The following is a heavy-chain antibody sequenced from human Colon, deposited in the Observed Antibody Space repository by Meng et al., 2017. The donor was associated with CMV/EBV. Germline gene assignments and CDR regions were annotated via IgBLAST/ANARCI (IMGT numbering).Heavy chain of an antibody. CDR1: GFTYGNYW. CDR2: INQDGSDT. V-gene: IGHV3-7*01. J-gene: IGHJ4*02. Sequence: GGSLRLSCAVSGFTYGNYWMTWVRQAPEKGLEWVAIINQDGSDTYYADSVKGRFTISRDNAKNSLYLQMNSLRGEDTAVYCCARHECSKSNCYDYWGQGSLVTVSS. D-gene: IGHD2-2*01. CDR3: ARHECSKSNCYDY.